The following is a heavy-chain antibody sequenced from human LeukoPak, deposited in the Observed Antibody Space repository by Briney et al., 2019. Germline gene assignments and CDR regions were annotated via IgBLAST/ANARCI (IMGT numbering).Heavy chain of an antibody. CDR3: ARLAGRITIFGVVKAPYNWFDP. V-gene: IGHV4-34*01. D-gene: IGHD3-3*01. Sequence: PSETLSLTCAVYGGSFSGYYWSWIRQPPGKGLEWIGEINHSGSTNYNPSLKSRVTISVDTSKNQFSLKLSSVTAADTAVYYCARLAGRITIFGVVKAPYNWFDPWGQGTLVTVSS. CDR1: GGSFSGYY. J-gene: IGHJ5*02. CDR2: INHSGST.